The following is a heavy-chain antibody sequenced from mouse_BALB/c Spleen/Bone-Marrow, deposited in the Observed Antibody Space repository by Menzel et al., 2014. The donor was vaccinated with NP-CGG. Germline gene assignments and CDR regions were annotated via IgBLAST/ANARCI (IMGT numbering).Heavy chain of an antibody. J-gene: IGHJ1*01. CDR3: ARGHYYGSRNWYFYV. CDR2: INPNNGGT. D-gene: IGHD1-1*01. Sequence: VQLQQSGPELVKPGASVKIPCKASGYTFTDYNMDWVKQSHGKSLEWIGDINPNNGGTIYNQKFKGKATLTVDKSSSTAYMELRSLTSEDTAVYYCARGHYYGSRNWYFYVRGAGTTVTVSS. CDR1: GYTFTDYN. V-gene: IGHV1-18*01.